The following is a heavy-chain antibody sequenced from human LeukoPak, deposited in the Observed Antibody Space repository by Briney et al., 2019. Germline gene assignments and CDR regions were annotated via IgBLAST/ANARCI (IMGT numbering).Heavy chain of an antibody. J-gene: IGHJ4*02. CDR3: ARERYFDY. CDR2: ISGGGRST. CDR1: GFTFSTFA. Sequence: GGPLRLSCEASGFTFSTFAMSGVRQAPGKGLEWVSTISGGGRSTDYADSVKGHFTISRDNSKNTLYLQMNSLRAEDTAVYYCARERYFDYWGQGTLVTVSS. V-gene: IGHV3-23*01.